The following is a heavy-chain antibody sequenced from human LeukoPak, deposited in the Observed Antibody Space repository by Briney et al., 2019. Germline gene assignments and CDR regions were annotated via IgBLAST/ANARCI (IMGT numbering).Heavy chain of an antibody. CDR3: VRDSKGSFDY. CDR2: LACLDASCTE. Sequence: GGSLRLSCAASGFTFGTFDMSWVRQAPGKGLEWVSTLACLDASCTEYYSDSVKGRFSISRDKAKSTLSLQVNSLRVEDTAMYYCVRDSKGSFDYWGQGTLVTVSS. CDR1: GFTFGTFD. J-gene: IGHJ4*02. V-gene: IGHV3-23*01.